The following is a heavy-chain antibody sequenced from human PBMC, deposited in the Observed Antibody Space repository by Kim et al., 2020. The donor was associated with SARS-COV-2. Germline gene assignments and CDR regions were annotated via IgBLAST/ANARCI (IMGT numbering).Heavy chain of an antibody. Sequence: YADSVKGRFTISRDNSKNSLYLQMNSLRTEDTALYYCAKDWGAGVWPDYWGQGTLVTVSS. V-gene: IGHV3-43*01. J-gene: IGHJ4*02. CDR3: AKDWGAGVWPDY. D-gene: IGHD3-16*01.